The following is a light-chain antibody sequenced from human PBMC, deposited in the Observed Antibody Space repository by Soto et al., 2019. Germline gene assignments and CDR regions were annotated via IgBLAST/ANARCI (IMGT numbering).Light chain of an antibody. CDR3: CSYAGGYMV. CDR2: DVI. CDR1: SSDVGTYNQ. Sequence: QSALTQPRSVSGSPGQSVTFSCTGTSSDVGTYNQVSWYQQHPDKAPKLMIYDVIKRPSGVPDRFSGSKSGNTASLTISGLQAEDEADYHCCSYAGGYMVFGGGTKVTVL. J-gene: IGLJ2*01. V-gene: IGLV2-11*01.